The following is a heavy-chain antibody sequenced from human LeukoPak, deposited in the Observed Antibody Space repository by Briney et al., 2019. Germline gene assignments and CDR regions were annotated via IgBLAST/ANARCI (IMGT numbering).Heavy chain of an antibody. CDR3: SSLFYGTAMVGDAFDI. Sequence: GASVKVSCKASRYTFTGYYMHWVRQAPGQGREWMGWINPNSGGTNYAQKFQGRVTMTRDTSISPAYMELSRLRSDDTAVYYSSSLFYGTAMVGDAFDIWGERTMVTVSS. J-gene: IGHJ3*02. CDR1: RYTFTGYY. CDR2: INPNSGGT. V-gene: IGHV1-2*02. D-gene: IGHD5-18*01.